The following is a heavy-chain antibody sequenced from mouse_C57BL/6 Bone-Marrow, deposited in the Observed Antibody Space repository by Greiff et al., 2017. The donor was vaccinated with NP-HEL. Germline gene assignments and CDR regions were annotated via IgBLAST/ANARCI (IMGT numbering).Heavy chain of an antibody. CDR3: ASRYDGYFLYYFDY. V-gene: IGHV1-64*01. CDR1: GYTFTSYW. J-gene: IGHJ2*01. Sequence: QVQLQQPGAELVKPGASVKLSCKASGYTFTSYWMHWVKQRPGQGLEWIGMIHPNSGSTNYNEKFKSKATLTVDKSSSTAYMQLSSLTSEDSAVYYCASRYDGYFLYYFDYWGQGTTRTVSS. D-gene: IGHD2-3*01. CDR2: IHPNSGST.